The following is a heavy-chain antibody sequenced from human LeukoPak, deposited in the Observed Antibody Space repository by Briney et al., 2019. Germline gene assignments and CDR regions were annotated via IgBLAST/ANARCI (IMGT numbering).Heavy chain of an antibody. J-gene: IGHJ6*03. CDR1: GGSISSSSYY. Sequence: SETLSLTCTVSGGSISSSSYYWSWIRQPPGKGLEWIGNIYYSGSTNYNPSLKSRVTISVDTYNNEFSLVLSSVTAADTAVYYCARDFSYMDVWGKGTTVTISS. CDR2: IYYSGST. V-gene: IGHV4-61*01. CDR3: ARDFSYMDV. D-gene: IGHD2/OR15-2a*01.